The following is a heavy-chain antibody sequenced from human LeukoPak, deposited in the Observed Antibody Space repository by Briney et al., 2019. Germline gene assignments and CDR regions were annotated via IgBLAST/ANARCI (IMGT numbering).Heavy chain of an antibody. CDR1: GFTFNSAW. D-gene: IGHD2-2*01. J-gene: IGHJ4*02. V-gene: IGHV3-74*01. CDR2: ITSDGTTT. Sequence: PGGSLRLSCVASGFTFNSAWMNWIRQAPGEGLAAVSRITSDGTTTWYADSVRGRFTISRDNAKNTLYLQVNSLRADDTAVYYCARDWYYALDYWGQGTVVTVSS. CDR3: ARDWYYALDY.